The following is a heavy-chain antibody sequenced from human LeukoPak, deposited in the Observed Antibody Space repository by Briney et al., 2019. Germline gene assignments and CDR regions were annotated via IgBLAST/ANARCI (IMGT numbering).Heavy chain of an antibody. V-gene: IGHV3-30*04. CDR1: GFTFSSYA. Sequence: GSLRLSCAASGFTFSSYAMHWVRQAPGKGLEWVAVISYDGSNKYYADSVKGRFTISRDNSKNTPYLQMNSLRGEDTAVYYCARVRGWKYFDYWGQGTLVTVSS. CDR2: ISYDGSNK. D-gene: IGHD1-1*01. J-gene: IGHJ4*02. CDR3: ARVRGWKYFDY.